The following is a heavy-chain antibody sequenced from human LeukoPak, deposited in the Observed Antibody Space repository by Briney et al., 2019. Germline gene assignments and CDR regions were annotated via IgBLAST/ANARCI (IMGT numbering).Heavy chain of an antibody. Sequence: ASVKLSCKASGYTFTSYGISWVRQAPGQGLEWMGWISAYNGDTNYAQKLQGRVTMTTDTSTSKAYMELRSLRSDDTAVYYCARDSARTTVVTPSAYWGQGTLVTVSS. CDR2: ISAYNGDT. CDR1: GYTFTSYG. CDR3: ARDSARTTVVTPSAY. J-gene: IGHJ4*02. V-gene: IGHV1-18*01. D-gene: IGHD4-17*01.